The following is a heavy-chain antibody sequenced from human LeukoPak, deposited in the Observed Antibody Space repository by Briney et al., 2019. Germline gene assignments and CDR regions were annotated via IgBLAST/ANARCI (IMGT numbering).Heavy chain of an antibody. V-gene: IGHV1-2*02. CDR1: GYTFTGYY. Sequence: ASVKVSCKASGYTFTGYYMHWVRQAPGQGLEWMGWINPNSGGTNYAQKFQGRVTMTRDTSISTAYMELSRLRSDDTAVYYCARSSITRKDAFDNWGQGTMVTVSS. J-gene: IGHJ3*02. CDR3: ARSSITRKDAFDN. D-gene: IGHD3-10*01. CDR2: INPNSGGT.